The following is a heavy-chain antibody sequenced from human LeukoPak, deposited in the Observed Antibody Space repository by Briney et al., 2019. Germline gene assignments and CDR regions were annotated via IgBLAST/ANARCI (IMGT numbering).Heavy chain of an antibody. CDR1: GYTITGYY. D-gene: IGHD1-1*01. CDR3: ARDRHWNQGNFDY. CDR2: INPNSGDT. V-gene: IGHV1-2*02. J-gene: IGHJ4*02. Sequence: GASVKVSCKASGYTITGYYIHWLRQAPGQGLEWMGWINPNSGDTNYAQKFQGRVTMTRDTSINTAFMEMSRLRSDDTAVYYCARDRHWNQGNFDYWGQGTLVTVSS.